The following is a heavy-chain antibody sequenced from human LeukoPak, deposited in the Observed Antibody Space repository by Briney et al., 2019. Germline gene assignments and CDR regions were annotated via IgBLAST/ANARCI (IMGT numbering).Heavy chain of an antibody. CDR1: GFTFSTYW. J-gene: IGHJ4*02. D-gene: IGHD1-26*01. Sequence: GSLRLSCAASGFTFSTYWMHWVRQAPGKGLVWVSRINSDGSSTTYADSVKGRFTISRDNAKNTLYLQMNSLTAEDTALYYCARSKYSASHVDYWGQGTLVTVSS. V-gene: IGHV3-74*01. CDR2: INSDGSST. CDR3: ARSKYSASHVDY.